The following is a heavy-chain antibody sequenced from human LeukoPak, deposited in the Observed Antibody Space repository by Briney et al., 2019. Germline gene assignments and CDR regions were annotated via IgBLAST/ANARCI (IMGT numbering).Heavy chain of an antibody. J-gene: IGHJ6*03. CDR2: INPNSGGT. D-gene: IGHD2-21*02. V-gene: IGHV1-2*02. CDR1: EYTFTSYY. Sequence: ASVKVSCKASEYTFTSYYMHWVRQAPGQGLEWVGWINPNSGGTSYAQKFQGRVTMTRDTSISTAYMDLSRLRSDDTAVYYCARGVTARGFYYYMDVWGKGTTVTISS. CDR3: ARGVTARGFYYYMDV.